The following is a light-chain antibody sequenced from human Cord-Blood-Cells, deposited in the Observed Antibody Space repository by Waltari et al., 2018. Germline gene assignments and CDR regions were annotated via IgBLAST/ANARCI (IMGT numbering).Light chain of an antibody. CDR2: EGS. V-gene: IGLV2-23*01. CDR1: SSDVGSYNL. CDR3: CSYAGSSTYVV. J-gene: IGLJ2*01. Sequence: QSALTQPASVSGSPGQSITISCTGTSSDVGSYNLVSWYPQHPGKAPKLKIYEGSKRPSGVSNRFSGSKSGNTASLTISGLQAEDEADYYCCSYAGSSTYVVFGGGTKLTVL.